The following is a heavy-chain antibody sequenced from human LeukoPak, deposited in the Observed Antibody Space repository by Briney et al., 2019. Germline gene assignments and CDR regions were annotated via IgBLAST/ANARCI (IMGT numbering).Heavy chain of an antibody. CDR1: GYTFTGYH. CDR3: ARGVEGTISYYDYYIDV. V-gene: IGHV1-8*03. Sequence: ASVTDSCKASGYTFTGYHMHWVRQAAGQEREWMGWMNSNTGNTVYAQKFQGRDTITRNTSITTVYMELSSLRSEDTAVYYCARGVEGTISYYDYYIDVWGKGTTVTVSS. D-gene: IGHD1-26*01. J-gene: IGHJ6*03. CDR2: MNSNTGNT.